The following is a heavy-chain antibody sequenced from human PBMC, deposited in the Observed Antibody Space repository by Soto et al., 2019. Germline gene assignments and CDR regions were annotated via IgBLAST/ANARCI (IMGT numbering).Heavy chain of an antibody. V-gene: IGHV4-31*03. CDR1: GAALNSGNYY. J-gene: IGHJ5*02. D-gene: IGHD2-21*01. Sequence: ASETLSLTCSVSGAALNSGNYYLICIRQFPGKGLEWIGHIYVTGAVDYNPSLRDRITISQDTSERQFSLNLRLVTAADTAVYYCARLRIATNNYKWFDPWGQGTLVTVSS. CDR3: ARLRIATNNYKWFDP. CDR2: IYVTGAV.